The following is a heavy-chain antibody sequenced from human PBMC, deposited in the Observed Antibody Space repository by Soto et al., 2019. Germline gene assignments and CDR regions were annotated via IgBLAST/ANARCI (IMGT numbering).Heavy chain of an antibody. CDR2: INPNSGGT. CDR3: ARGGYYYGSGSSMDV. CDR1: GYTFTGYY. Sequence: QVQLVQSGAEVKKPGASVKVSCKASGYTFTGYYMHWVRQAPGQGLEWMGWINPNSGGTNYAQKCQGWVTMTRDTSISTAYMELSRLRSDDTAVYYCARGGYYYGSGSSMDVWGKGTTVTVSS. V-gene: IGHV1-2*04. J-gene: IGHJ6*03. D-gene: IGHD3-10*01.